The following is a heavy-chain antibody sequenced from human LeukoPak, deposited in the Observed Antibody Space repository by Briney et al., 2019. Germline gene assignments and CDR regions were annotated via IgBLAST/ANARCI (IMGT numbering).Heavy chain of an antibody. CDR3: ARDRAWNYFDY. CDR2: ISNDGSRK. CDR1: GFIVNSNY. J-gene: IGHJ4*02. D-gene: IGHD3-3*01. Sequence: GGSRRLSCAASGFIVNSNYMNWVRQAPGKGLEWVAIISNDGSRKYYAHSVEGRFTISRDNSKNTLYLQMDSLRAEDTAVYYCARDRAWNYFDYWGQGTLVTVSS. V-gene: IGHV3-30*03.